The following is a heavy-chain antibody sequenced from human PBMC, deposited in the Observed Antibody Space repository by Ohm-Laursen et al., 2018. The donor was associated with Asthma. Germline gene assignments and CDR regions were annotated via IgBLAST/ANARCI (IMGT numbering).Heavy chain of an antibody. Sequence: SETLSLTCAVSGGSISSGGYSWSWIRQPPGKGLEWIGYIYHSGSTYYNPSLKSRVTISVDRSKNQFSLKLSSVTAADTAVYYCARSNYDILTGPQYYFDYWGQGTLVTVSS. CDR1: GGSISSGGYS. D-gene: IGHD3-9*01. CDR2: IYHSGST. CDR3: ARSNYDILTGPQYYFDY. J-gene: IGHJ4*02. V-gene: IGHV4-30-2*01.